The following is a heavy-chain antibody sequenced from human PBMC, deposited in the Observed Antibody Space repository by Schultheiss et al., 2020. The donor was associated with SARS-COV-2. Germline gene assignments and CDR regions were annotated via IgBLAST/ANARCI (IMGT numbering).Heavy chain of an antibody. V-gene: IGHV3-23*01. D-gene: IGHD3-3*01. J-gene: IGHJ4*02. Sequence: GGSLRLSCAASGFTFSTYAMRWVRQAPGKGLEGVSSISDSGGTADYADSVRGRFIISRDNSKNTLYLQMNSLRADDTAVYYCAKEISDITMCGVGSWGQGTLVTISS. CDR3: AKEISDITMCGVGS. CDR1: GFTFSTYA. CDR2: ISDSGGTA.